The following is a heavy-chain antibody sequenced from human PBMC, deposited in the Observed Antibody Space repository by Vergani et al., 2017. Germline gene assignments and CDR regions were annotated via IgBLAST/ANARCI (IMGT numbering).Heavy chain of an antibody. CDR1: GDSMNTYY. CDR2: IYDSGDN. CDR3: ARGALWWLRQIDS. V-gene: IGHV4-59*01. Sequence: QVQLQESGPGLVKPSETLSLTCSVSGDSMNTYYWTWIRQPPGKGLEWIGYIYDSGDNKYNPSLKSGVTMSLDTSKNQFSLNLYSVTAADTAVYYCARGALWWLRQIDSWGQGTLVTVSS. D-gene: IGHD2-21*01. J-gene: IGHJ4*02.